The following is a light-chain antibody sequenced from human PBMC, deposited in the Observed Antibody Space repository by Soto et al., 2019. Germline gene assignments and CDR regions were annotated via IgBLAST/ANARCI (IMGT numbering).Light chain of an antibody. CDR3: TSYTSSSTLYV. CDR2: DVR. V-gene: IGLV2-14*01. CDR1: SSDVGGYNY. J-gene: IGLJ1*01. Sequence: QSALTQPASVSGSPGQSITISCTGTSSDVGGYNYVSWYQQHPGKAPKLMIYDVRNRASGAANRFSGSKSGNTASLTISGLQAEDEADYYCTSYTSSSTLYVFGTGTKRTVL.